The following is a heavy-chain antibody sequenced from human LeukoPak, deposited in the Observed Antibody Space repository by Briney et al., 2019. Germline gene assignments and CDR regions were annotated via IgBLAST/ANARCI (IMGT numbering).Heavy chain of an antibody. CDR2: ISYDGRNK. D-gene: IGHD2-2*01. V-gene: IGHV3-30*18. Sequence: GGSLRLSCAASGFTFNNYGVHGVRQAPGKGLEWVAVISYDGRNKHYPDSVKGRFTISRDISTDTLWLQMDSLRTEDTAVYYCAKGPLRGTAAAIDYWGQGTLVTVSS. CDR1: GFTFNNYG. CDR3: AKGPLRGTAAAIDY. J-gene: IGHJ4*02.